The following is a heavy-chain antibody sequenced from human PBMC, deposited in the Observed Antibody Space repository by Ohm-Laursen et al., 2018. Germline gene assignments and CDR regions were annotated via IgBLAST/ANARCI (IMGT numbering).Heavy chain of an antibody. CDR1: GFSFSSYW. J-gene: IGHJ3*01. CDR2: INGDGGSE. Sequence: SLRLSCAASGFSFSSYWMAWVRQTPGKGLEWVANINGDGGSESYVDSVQGRFTISRDNAKNLLYLQMNNLRAEDTAMYYCSRDYLSIWGQGTLVTVSS. CDR3: SRDYLSI. V-gene: IGHV3-7*01. D-gene: IGHD2/OR15-2a*01.